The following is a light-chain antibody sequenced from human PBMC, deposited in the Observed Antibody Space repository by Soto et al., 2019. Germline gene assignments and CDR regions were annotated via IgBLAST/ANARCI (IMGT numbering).Light chain of an antibody. V-gene: IGKV3-20*01. Sequence: EIVLTQSPGTLSLSPGERATLSWRASQRVSSSYSAWYQQKPGQAPRLLIYGASSRATGIPDRFSGSGSGTDFTLTISRLEPEDFAVYYCQQYGSSPGTFGQGTKVEIK. CDR3: QQYGSSPGT. CDR2: GAS. J-gene: IGKJ1*01. CDR1: QRVSSSY.